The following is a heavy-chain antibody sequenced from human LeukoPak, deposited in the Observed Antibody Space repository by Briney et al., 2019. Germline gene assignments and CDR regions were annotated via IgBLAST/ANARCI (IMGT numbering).Heavy chain of an antibody. CDR2: IIPILGIA. CDR1: GGTFSSYT. V-gene: IGHV1-69*02. D-gene: IGHD3-3*01. Sequence: ASVKVSCKASGGTFSSYTISWVRQAPGQGLEWMGRIIPILGIADYAQKFQGRVTITADESTSTAYMELSSLRSEDTAVYYCASDTRYYDFWSGYYITGEPNWFDPWGQGTLVTVSS. CDR3: ASDTRYYDFWSGYYITGEPNWFDP. J-gene: IGHJ5*02.